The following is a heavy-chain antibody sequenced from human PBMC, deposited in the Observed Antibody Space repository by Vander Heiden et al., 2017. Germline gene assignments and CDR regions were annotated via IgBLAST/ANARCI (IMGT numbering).Heavy chain of an antibody. V-gene: IGHV3-21*01. CDR2: ISSSSSYI. D-gene: IGHD4-17*01. CDR1: GFTFSSYS. J-gene: IGHJ4*02. Sequence: EVKLVESGGGLVKPGGSLRLSCAASGFTFSSYSMNWVRQAPGKGLEWVSSISSSSSYIYYADSVKGRFTISRDNAKNSLYLQMNSLRAEDTAVYYCARVAIYGDHTFDYWGQGTLVTVSS. CDR3: ARVAIYGDHTFDY.